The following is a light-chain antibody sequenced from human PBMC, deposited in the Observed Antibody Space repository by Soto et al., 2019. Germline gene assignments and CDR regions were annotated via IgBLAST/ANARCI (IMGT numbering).Light chain of an antibody. V-gene: IGKV1-12*01. CDR2: AAS. CDR1: HSVSTW. Sequence: DIQMTQSPSSVSASVGDRVTITCRASHSVSTWLAWYQQKPGKAPKLQIYAASSLQSGVPSRFSGSGFGTDFTLTISSLQPEDFATYYCQQANTFPFTFGPGTKVEI. CDR3: QQANTFPFT. J-gene: IGKJ3*01.